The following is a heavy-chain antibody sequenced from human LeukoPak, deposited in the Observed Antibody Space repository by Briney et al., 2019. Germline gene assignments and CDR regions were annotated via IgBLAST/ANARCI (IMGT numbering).Heavy chain of an antibody. D-gene: IGHD3-3*01. V-gene: IGHV4-59*01. CDR1: GGSISSYY. J-gene: IGHJ5*02. CDR2: IYYSGST. Sequence: SETLSLTCTVSGGSISSYYWSWIRQPPGKGLEWIGYIYYSGSTNYNPSLKSRVTISVDTSKNRFSLKLSSVTAADTAVYYCARSGSNYDFWSGNAQDWFDPWGQGTLVTVSS. CDR3: ARSGSNYDFWSGNAQDWFDP.